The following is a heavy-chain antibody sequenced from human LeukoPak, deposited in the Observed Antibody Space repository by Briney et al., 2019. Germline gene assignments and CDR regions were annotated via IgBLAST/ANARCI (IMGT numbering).Heavy chain of an antibody. CDR3: ARDSVATIGGQGFDP. D-gene: IGHD5-12*01. V-gene: IGHV1-2*02. CDR1: GYTLTDYY. CDR2: INPKSGGT. J-gene: IGHJ5*02. Sequence: GASVKVSCKASGYTLTDYYIHWVRQAPGQGLEWMGWINPKSGGTNYIQKSQGRVTMTRDTSISTVYMELSRLRSDDTAVYYSARDSVATIGGQGFDPWGQGTLVTVSS.